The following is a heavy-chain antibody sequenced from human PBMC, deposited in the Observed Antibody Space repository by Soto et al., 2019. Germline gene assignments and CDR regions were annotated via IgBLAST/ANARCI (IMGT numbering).Heavy chain of an antibody. V-gene: IGHV3-23*01. Sequence: GGSLRLSCAASGFTFSSYAMSWVRQAPGKGLEWVSAISGSGGSTYYADSVKGRFTISRDNSKNTLYLQMNSLRAEDTAVYYCAKDPGRGSSWYTGSGYFDYWGQGTLVTVSS. D-gene: IGHD6-13*01. CDR1: GFTFSSYA. J-gene: IGHJ4*02. CDR2: ISGSGGST. CDR3: AKDPGRGSSWYTGSGYFDY.